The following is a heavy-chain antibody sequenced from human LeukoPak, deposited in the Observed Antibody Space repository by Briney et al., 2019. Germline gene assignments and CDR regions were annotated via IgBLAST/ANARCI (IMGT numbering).Heavy chain of an antibody. Sequence: ASVKVSCKASGYIFTTYYMHWVRQAPGQGLEWMGIINPSDGTTTYAQKFQGRVTMTRDTSTSTVYMELSSLTSEDTAVYYCAREQSDITVVAQAYFQYWGQGILVTVSS. CDR1: GYIFTTYY. CDR2: INPSDGTT. CDR3: AREQSDITVVAQAYFQY. J-gene: IGHJ1*01. V-gene: IGHV1-46*01. D-gene: IGHD6-19*01.